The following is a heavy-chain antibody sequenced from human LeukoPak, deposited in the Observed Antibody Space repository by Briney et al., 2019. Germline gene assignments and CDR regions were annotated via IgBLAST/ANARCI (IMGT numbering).Heavy chain of an antibody. D-gene: IGHD1-1*01. CDR3: ARGIVHLEYFDY. J-gene: IGHJ4*02. CDR1: GGSFSGYY. V-gene: IGHV4-34*01. CDR2: INHSGST. Sequence: SETLSLTCAVYGGSFSGYYWSWIRQPPGKGLEWIGEINHSGSTNYNPSLKSRVTISVDTSKNQFSLKLSSVTAADTAVYYCARGIVHLEYFDYWGLGTLVTVSS.